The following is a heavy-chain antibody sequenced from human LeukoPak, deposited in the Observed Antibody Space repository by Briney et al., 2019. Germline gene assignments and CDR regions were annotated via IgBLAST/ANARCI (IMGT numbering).Heavy chain of an antibody. V-gene: IGHV3-7*01. CDR2: IKQDGSEK. CDR3: AKDYKFALVAD. Sequence: GGSLRLSCAASGFTFSSYWMSWVRQAPGKGLEWVANIKQDGSEKYYVDSVKGRFTISRDNAKNSLYLQMNSLRAEDTAVYYCAKDYKFALVADWGQGTLATVSS. J-gene: IGHJ4*02. CDR1: GFTFSSYW. D-gene: IGHD1-1*01.